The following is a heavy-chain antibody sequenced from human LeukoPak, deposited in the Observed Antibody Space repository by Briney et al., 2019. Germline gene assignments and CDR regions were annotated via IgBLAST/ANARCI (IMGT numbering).Heavy chain of an antibody. CDR2: IYYSGST. CDR3: ARGGAARLHFQN. V-gene: IGHV4-59*01. Sequence: PSETLSLTCTVSGGSISSYYWSWIRQPPGKGLGWVGYIYYSGSTNYNPSLKSRVTISVDTSKNQFSLKLSSVTAADTAVYYCARGGAARLHFQNWGQGTLVTVSS. D-gene: IGHD6-6*01. CDR1: GGSISSYY. J-gene: IGHJ1*01.